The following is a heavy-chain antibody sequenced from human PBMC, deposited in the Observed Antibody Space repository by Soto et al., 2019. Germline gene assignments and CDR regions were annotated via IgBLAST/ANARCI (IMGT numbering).Heavy chain of an antibody. CDR2: IKSKTDGGTT. Sequence: PVGSLRLSCAASGFTFSNAWMSWVRQAPGKGLEWVGRIKSKTDGGTTDYAAPVKGRFTISRDDSKNTLYLQMNSLKTEDTAVYYCTTELRWYPFDYWGQGTLVTVSS. D-gene: IGHD4-17*01. CDR3: TTELRWYPFDY. V-gene: IGHV3-15*01. J-gene: IGHJ4*02. CDR1: GFTFSNAW.